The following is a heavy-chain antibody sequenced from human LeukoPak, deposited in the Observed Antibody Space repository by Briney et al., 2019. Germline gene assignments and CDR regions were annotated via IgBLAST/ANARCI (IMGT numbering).Heavy chain of an antibody. CDR3: AKRGGAAAVFGY. V-gene: IGHV3-23*01. J-gene: IGHJ4*02. D-gene: IGHD6-13*01. CDR1: GFTFSSYA. CDR2: ISGSGGST. Sequence: GGSLRLSCAASGFTFSSYAMSWIRQAPEKGLEWVSAISGSGGSTYYADSVKGRFTISRDNSKNTLYLQMNSLRAEDTAVYYCAKRGGAAAVFGYWGQGTLVTVSS.